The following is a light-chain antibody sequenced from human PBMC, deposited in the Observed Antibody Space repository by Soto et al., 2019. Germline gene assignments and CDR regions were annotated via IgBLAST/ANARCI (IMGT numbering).Light chain of an antibody. CDR3: QKYNSASWT. Sequence: DIQITQSPSSLSASVGDRVTITCRASQGISSYLAWYQQKPGEVPKLLISAASTLQSGVPSRFSGSGSGTDFTLTVSSLQPEDVATYYCQKYNSASWTFGQGTKVEIK. J-gene: IGKJ1*01. CDR2: AAS. V-gene: IGKV1-27*01. CDR1: QGISSY.